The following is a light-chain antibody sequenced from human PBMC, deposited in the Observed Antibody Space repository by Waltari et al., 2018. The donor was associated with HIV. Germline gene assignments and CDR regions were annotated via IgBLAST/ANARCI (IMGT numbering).Light chain of an antibody. J-gene: IGLJ1*01. CDR2: SKY. V-gene: IGLV1-47*01. CDR1: PSNLRATS. CDR3: ATWDDNLNTYV. Sequence: QCVLSQPPSMSGAPGQRFTPPCSGTPSNLRATSVSWFPHGPHAPPKLFIFSKYRRPSGVPGRVSGSKAGTSAYLAISGLRREDEADYYCATWDDNLNTYVFGPGTRLSVL.